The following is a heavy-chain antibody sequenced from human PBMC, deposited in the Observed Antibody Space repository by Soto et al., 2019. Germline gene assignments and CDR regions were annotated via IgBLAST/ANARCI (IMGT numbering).Heavy chain of an antibody. J-gene: IGHJ4*02. CDR2: ISRDGTST. D-gene: IGHD6-19*01. CDR3: ARGPSGSGFYVGDY. Sequence: DVQMVESGGGLVQPGGSLRLSCVASSGFTFSSHWMHWVRQAPGKGLVWVSRISRDGTSTNYADSVKGRFTISRDNAKNTLYLQINSLRAEDTAIYYCARGPSGSGFYVGDYWGQGTQVTVSS. CDR1: SGFTFSSHW. V-gene: IGHV3-74*01.